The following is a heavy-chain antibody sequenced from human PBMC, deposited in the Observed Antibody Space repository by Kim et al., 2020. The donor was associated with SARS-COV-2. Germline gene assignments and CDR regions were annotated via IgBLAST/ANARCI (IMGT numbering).Heavy chain of an antibody. V-gene: IGHV3-23*01. Sequence: ADSGKGLFTISRDNSTSTRYLQMDRLRAEDTAIYYCARAGSSWIAYYFDYWGQGTLVTVSS. J-gene: IGHJ4*02. CDR3: ARAGSSWIAYYFDY. D-gene: IGHD6-13*01.